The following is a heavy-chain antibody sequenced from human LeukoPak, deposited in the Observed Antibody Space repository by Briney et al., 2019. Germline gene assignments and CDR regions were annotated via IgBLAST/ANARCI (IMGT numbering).Heavy chain of an antibody. CDR3: AKGNRGWYDY. Sequence: PGGSLRLSCAASGFTFSSYAMSWVRQAPGKGLEWVSRISGSGGSTYYADSVKGRFTISRDNSKNTLYMQMNSLRAEDTAVYYCAKGNRGWYDYWGQGTLVTVSS. CDR2: ISGSGGST. D-gene: IGHD6-19*01. J-gene: IGHJ4*02. CDR1: GFTFSSYA. V-gene: IGHV3-23*01.